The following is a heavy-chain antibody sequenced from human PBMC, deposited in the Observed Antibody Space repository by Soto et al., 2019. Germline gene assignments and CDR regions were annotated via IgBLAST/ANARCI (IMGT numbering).Heavy chain of an antibody. Sequence: GGSLRLSCAASGFTFSSYSMNWVRQAPGKGLEWVSSISSSSSYIYYADSVKGRFTISRDNAKNSLYLQMNSLRAEDTAVYYCALLWFGELLPNDAFDIWGQGTMVTVSS. CDR2: ISSSSSYI. J-gene: IGHJ3*02. D-gene: IGHD3-10*01. CDR3: ALLWFGELLPNDAFDI. CDR1: GFTFSSYS. V-gene: IGHV3-21*01.